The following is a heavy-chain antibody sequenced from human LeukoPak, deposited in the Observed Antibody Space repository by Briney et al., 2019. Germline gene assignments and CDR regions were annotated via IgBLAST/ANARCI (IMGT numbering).Heavy chain of an antibody. CDR1: GGSISSYY. D-gene: IGHD3-10*01. CDR3: ARDLGRGVRGVYYYYGMDV. Sequence: PSETLSLTCTVSGGSISSYYWSWIRQHPGKGLEWIGYIYYSGSTYYNPSLKSRVTISVDTSKNQFSLKLSSVTAADTAVYYCARDLGRGVRGVYYYYGMDVWGQGTTVTVSS. J-gene: IGHJ6*02. CDR2: IYYSGST. V-gene: IGHV4-59*06.